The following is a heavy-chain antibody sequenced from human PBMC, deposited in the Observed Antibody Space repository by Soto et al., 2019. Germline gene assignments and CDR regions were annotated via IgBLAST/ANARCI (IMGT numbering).Heavy chain of an antibody. Sequence: TSETLSLTCSVSGGSISSYYWSWIRQPAGKGLEWIGRIYNGGSTNYSPSLKSRVTMSLDTSKNQFSLKLSSVTAADTAVYYCARETLGDGIGYWGQGTLVTVSS. CDR2: IYNGGST. J-gene: IGHJ4*02. V-gene: IGHV4-4*07. CDR3: ARETLGDGIGY. CDR1: GGSISSYY. D-gene: IGHD1-26*01.